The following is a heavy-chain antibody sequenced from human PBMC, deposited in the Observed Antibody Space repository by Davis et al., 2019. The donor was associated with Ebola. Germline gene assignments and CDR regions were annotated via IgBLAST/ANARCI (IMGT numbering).Heavy chain of an antibody. J-gene: IGHJ4*02. V-gene: IGHV1-18*01. CDR2: ISAYTGNT. CDR3: ARGAKYSSSWYPNFDY. CDR1: GYTFTSYG. D-gene: IGHD6-13*01. Sequence: ASVKVSCKASGYTFTSYGISWVRQAPGQGLEWMGWISAYTGNTNYAQKLQGRVTMTTDTSTSTAYMELRSLRSDDTAVYYCARGAKYSSSWYPNFDYWGQGTLVTVSS.